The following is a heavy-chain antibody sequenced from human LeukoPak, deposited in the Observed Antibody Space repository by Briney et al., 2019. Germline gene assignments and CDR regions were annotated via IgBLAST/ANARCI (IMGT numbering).Heavy chain of an antibody. CDR3: AKGYNYAYEY. J-gene: IGHJ4*02. D-gene: IGHD5-18*01. CDR2: IYSGGST. CDR1: GFPVRSSY. Sequence: PGGSLRLSCAASGFPVRSSYMSWVRQAPGKGLEWVSLIYSGGSTYYAASVKGRFTISRDNSKNTLYLQMNSLRPEDTAVYYCAKGYNYAYEYWGQGTLVTVSS. V-gene: IGHV3-53*01.